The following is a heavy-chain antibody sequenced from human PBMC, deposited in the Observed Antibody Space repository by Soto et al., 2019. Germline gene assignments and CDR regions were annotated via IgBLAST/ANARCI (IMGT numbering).Heavy chain of an antibody. CDR2: ISGSGGST. V-gene: IGHV3-23*01. CDR1: GFTFSSYA. J-gene: IGHJ4*02. CDR3: AKRRVLLWFGELPDFDY. D-gene: IGHD3-10*01. Sequence: GGSLRLSCAASGFTFSSYAMSWVRQAPGKGLEWVSAISGSGGSTYYADSVKGRFTISRDNSKNTLYLQMNSLRAEDTAVYYCAKRRVLLWFGELPDFDYWGQGTLVTVSS.